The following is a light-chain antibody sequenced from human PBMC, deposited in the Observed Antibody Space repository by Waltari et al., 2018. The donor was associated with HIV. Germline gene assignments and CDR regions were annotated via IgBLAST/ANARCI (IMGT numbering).Light chain of an antibody. Sequence: QSVLTQPPAVSGALGQRVSISCTGTTSTIGANYDVHWYQQYPGRAPKVLVYGSRHRPSGVPDRFSGSKSGSSASLAITGLQAEDEAEYYCQSYDSSLSGSVFGGGTKVTVL. CDR1: TSTIGANYD. V-gene: IGLV1-40*01. J-gene: IGLJ2*01. CDR2: GSR. CDR3: QSYDSSLSGSV.